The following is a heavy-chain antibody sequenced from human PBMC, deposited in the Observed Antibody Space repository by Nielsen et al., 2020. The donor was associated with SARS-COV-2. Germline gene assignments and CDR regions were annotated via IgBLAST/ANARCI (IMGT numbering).Heavy chain of an antibody. Sequence: GGSLRLSCAASGFTFSSYSMNWVRQAPGKGLEWVSSISSSSSYIYYADSVKGRFTISRGNAKNSLYLQMNSLRAEDTAVYYCAKDRGSRGLLWFRELLFYWGQGTLVTVSS. CDR1: GFTFSSYS. V-gene: IGHV3-21*04. CDR2: ISSSSSYI. CDR3: AKDRGSRGLLWFRELLFY. D-gene: IGHD3-10*01. J-gene: IGHJ4*02.